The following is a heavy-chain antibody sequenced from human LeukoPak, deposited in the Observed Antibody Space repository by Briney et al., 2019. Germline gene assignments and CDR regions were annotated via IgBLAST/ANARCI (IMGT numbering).Heavy chain of an antibody. CDR1: GYTFTSYA. Sequence: ASVKVSCKASGYTFTSYAMNWVRQAPGQGLEWMGWINPNSGGTNYAQKFQGRVTMTRDTSISTAYMELSRLRSDDTAMYYCARPHDAYSSSPVGLWGQGTLVTVSS. CDR3: ARPHDAYSSSPVGL. D-gene: IGHD6-6*01. V-gene: IGHV1-2*02. J-gene: IGHJ4*02. CDR2: INPNSGGT.